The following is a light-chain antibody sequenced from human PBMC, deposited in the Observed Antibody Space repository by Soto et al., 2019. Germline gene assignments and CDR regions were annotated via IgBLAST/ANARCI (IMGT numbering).Light chain of an antibody. Sequence: QSVLTQPPSTSGTPGQRVTMSCSGSNSNIGTNTVYWYQQLPGTAPKLLIQSDNRRPSGVPDRFSASKSGTSASLAISGLQSEDEADYYCAAWDDSRIAVLFGGGTKLTVL. J-gene: IGLJ2*01. V-gene: IGLV1-44*01. CDR2: SDN. CDR3: AAWDDSRIAVL. CDR1: NSNIGTNT.